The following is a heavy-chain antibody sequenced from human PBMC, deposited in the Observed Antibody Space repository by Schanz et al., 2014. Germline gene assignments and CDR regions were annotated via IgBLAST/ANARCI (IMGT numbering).Heavy chain of an antibody. V-gene: IGHV3-30*19. J-gene: IGHJ4*02. CDR1: GFTFSSYG. Sequence: VQLVESGGGVVQPGRSLRLSCAASGFTFSSYGMHWVRQVPGKGLEWVAAITYDGSNKYYAESVKGRFAISRDNSKDTLYLQMNSLRTEDTAVYYCAGDWASGRYYSDYWGQGTLVTVSS. CDR3: AGDWASGRYYSDY. CDR2: ITYDGSNK. D-gene: IGHD1-26*01.